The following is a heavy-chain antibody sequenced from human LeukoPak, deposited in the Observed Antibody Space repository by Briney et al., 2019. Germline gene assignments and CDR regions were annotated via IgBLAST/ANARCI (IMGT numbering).Heavy chain of an antibody. CDR3: ARERTAMPEGYFDY. J-gene: IGHJ4*02. D-gene: IGHD5-18*01. Sequence: SETLSLTCTVSGGSISSGGYYWSWIRQHPGKGLEWIGYIYYSGSTYYNPSLKSRVTISVDTSKNQFSLKLSSVTAADTAVYYCARERTAMPEGYFDYWGQGTLVIVSS. V-gene: IGHV4-31*03. CDR2: IYYSGST. CDR1: GGSISSGGYY.